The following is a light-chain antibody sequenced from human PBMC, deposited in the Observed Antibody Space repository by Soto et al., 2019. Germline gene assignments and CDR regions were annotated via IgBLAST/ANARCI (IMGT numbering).Light chain of an antibody. J-gene: IGKJ1*01. CDR2: DAS. CDR1: QSISSW. CDR3: QQYNSYLWT. Sequence: DIQMTQSPSTLSASVGDRVTITCRASQSISSWLAWYQQKPGKAPKLLNYDASSLESGVPSRFSGSGSGTELTLTISSLQPDDFATYYCQQYNSYLWTFGQGTKVEIK. V-gene: IGKV1-5*01.